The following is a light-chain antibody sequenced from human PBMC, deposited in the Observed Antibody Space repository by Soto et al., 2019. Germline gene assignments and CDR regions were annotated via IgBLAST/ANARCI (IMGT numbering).Light chain of an antibody. J-gene: IGLJ7*01. CDR1: SSDIGAYKY. Sequence: QAVVTQPASVSGSPGQSVTISCTGTSSDIGAYKYVSWYQHHPGKSPRLMIYEVSNRPSGVSNRFSASKSGNTASLTISGLQAEDEAKYYCCYYRSNSTLVFGGGTQLTVL. V-gene: IGLV2-14*01. CDR2: EVS. CDR3: CYYRSNSTLV.